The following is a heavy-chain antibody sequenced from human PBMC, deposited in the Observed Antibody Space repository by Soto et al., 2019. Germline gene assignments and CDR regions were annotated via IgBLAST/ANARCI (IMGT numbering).Heavy chain of an antibody. CDR3: ARDTTTEWELLPGYFDY. CDR1: GGSISSGDYY. D-gene: IGHD1-26*01. V-gene: IGHV4-30-4*01. J-gene: IGHJ4*02. CDR2: IYYSGST. Sequence: QVQLQESGPGLVKPSQTLSLTCTVSGGSISSGDYYWSWIRQPPGKGLEWIGYIYYSGSTYYNPSLKSRVTMSVDTSKNQFSLKLSSVTAADTAVYYCARDTTTEWELLPGYFDYWGQGTLVTVSS.